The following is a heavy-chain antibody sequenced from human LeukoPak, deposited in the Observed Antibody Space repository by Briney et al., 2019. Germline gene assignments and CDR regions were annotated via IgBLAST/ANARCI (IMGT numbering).Heavy chain of an antibody. CDR3: AKDLPDRYTLEY. CDR1: GFTFRNYA. J-gene: IGHJ4*02. V-gene: IGHV3-30*18. CDR2: TNYDGSDR. Sequence: GRSLRLSCAASGFTFRNYAMYWVRQAPGKGLEWVAFTNYDGSDRCYADSVKGRFTVSRDNPKNTLYLQMNSLRTEDTAVYYCAKDLPDRYTLEYWGQGTMVT. D-gene: IGHD5-18*01.